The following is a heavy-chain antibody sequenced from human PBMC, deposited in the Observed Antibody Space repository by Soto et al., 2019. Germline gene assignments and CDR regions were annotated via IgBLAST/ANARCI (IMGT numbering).Heavy chain of an antibody. V-gene: IGHV1-69*13. CDR1: GGSFGNSA. CDR2: FIPVYRTL. J-gene: IGHJ4*02. Sequence: SVKVSCKASGGSFGNSAINWVRQTPGQGLEWLGGFIPVYRTLNYAQKFQGRVTITADESTGTAYMTLSSLASDDTAVYYCATGVIWIGYFTVDSWGQGTRVTVS. CDR3: ATGVIWIGYFTVDS. D-gene: IGHD3-3*01.